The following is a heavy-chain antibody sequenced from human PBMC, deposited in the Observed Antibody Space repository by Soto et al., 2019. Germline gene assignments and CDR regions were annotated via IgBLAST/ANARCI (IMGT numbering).Heavy chain of an antibody. Sequence: QVPLVQSGAEVKKPGASVKVSCKASGYTFTSYGISWVRQAPGQGLEWMGWISAYNGNTNYAQKLQGRVTMTTDTATGRPYMELRRRRWEDAAVYYGARDGGVLWFGELGGVGMDVWGQGTTVTVSS. V-gene: IGHV1-18*01. CDR3: ARDGGVLWFGELGGVGMDV. CDR2: ISAYNGNT. CDR1: GYTFTSYG. D-gene: IGHD3-10*01. J-gene: IGHJ6*02.